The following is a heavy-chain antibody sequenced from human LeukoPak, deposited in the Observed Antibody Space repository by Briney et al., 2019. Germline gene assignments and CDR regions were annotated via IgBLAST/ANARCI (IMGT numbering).Heavy chain of an antibody. CDR2: ISLDGSNK. CDR1: GFIFSRYG. V-gene: IGHV3-30*18. Sequence: PGGSLRLSCAASGFIFSRYGMHWVRQAPGKGLEWVAFISLDGSNKYYADSVKGRFTISRDNSMNTLYLQMNSLRAEDTAVYYCAKPTYGEEIFDYWGQGTLVTVSS. CDR3: AKPTYGEEIFDY. J-gene: IGHJ4*02. D-gene: IGHD3-3*01.